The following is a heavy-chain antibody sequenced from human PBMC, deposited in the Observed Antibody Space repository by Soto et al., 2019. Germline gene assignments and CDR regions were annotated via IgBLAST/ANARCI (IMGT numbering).Heavy chain of an antibody. J-gene: IGHJ3*01. CDR2: MYYTGRT. CDR1: GGSISSGAYY. CDR3: ARRRALSIWESGADAFDL. D-gene: IGHD1-26*01. V-gene: IGHV4-31*03. Sequence: QSLTCSVSGGSISSGAYYWSWIRQHPGKGLEWIGYMYYTGRTYYNPSLTSRISISGDTSKNQFSLNMTSVTAADTAVYYCARRRALSIWESGADAFDLWGQGTMVTVSS.